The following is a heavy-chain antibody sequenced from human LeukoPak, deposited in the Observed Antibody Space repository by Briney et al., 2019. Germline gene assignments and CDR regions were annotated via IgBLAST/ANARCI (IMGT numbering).Heavy chain of an antibody. Sequence: SETLSLTCTVSGGSISSYYWSWIRQPPGKGLEWIGYIYYSGSTNYNPSLKSRVTISVDTSKNQFSLKLSSVTAADTAVYYCASSSGYYFDYWGQGTLVTVSS. J-gene: IGHJ4*02. D-gene: IGHD6-25*01. CDR2: IYYSGST. CDR1: GGSISSYY. V-gene: IGHV4-59*12. CDR3: ASSSGYYFDY.